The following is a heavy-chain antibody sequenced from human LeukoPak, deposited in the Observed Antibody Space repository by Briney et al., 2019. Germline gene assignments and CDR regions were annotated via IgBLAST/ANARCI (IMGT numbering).Heavy chain of an antibody. CDR3: AKDDSSGDFDY. D-gene: IGHD6-19*01. CDR1: GFTFSSYA. Sequence: GVSLRLSCAASGFTFSSYAMSWVRQAPGKGLEWVSAISGSGGSTYYADSVKGRFTISRDNSKNTLYLQMNSLRTEDTAVYYCAKDDSSGDFDYWGQGTLVTVSS. CDR2: ISGSGGST. J-gene: IGHJ4*02. V-gene: IGHV3-23*01.